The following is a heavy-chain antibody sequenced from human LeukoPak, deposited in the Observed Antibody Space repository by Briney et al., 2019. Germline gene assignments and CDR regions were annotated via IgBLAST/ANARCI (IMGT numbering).Heavy chain of an antibody. CDR1: GFIFSDYY. CDR2: SRGRGHSFTT. Sequence: GGSLRLSCASSGFIFSDYYMDWVRQAPGKGLKWVGRSRGRGHSFTTEYAASVKGRFTISRDNSQSALFLQMNSLQTEDAAVYYCARGSGDYRDTNYYGMDVWGLRTTVSVSS. J-gene: IGHJ6*02. CDR3: ARGSGDYRDTNYYGMDV. D-gene: IGHD3-3*01. V-gene: IGHV3-72*01.